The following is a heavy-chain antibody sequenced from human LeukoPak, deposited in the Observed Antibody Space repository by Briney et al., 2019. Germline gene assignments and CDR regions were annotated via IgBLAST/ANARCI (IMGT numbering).Heavy chain of an antibody. D-gene: IGHD3-22*01. V-gene: IGHV4-61*08. Sequence: SETLSLTCTVSGGSISSGGYYWSWIRQPPGKGLEWIGYIYYSGSTNYNPSLKSRVTISVDTSKNQFSLKLSSVTAADTAVYYCAREQKAYYYDSSGYYSNWFDPWGQGTLVTVSS. CDR2: IYYSGST. CDR1: GGSISSGGYY. CDR3: AREQKAYYYDSSGYYSNWFDP. J-gene: IGHJ5*02.